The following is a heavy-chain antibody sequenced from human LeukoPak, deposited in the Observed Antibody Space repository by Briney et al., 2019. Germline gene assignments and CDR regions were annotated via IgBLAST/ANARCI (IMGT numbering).Heavy chain of an antibody. D-gene: IGHD3-22*01. CDR2: INHSGST. V-gene: IGHV4-34*01. J-gene: IGHJ5*02. Sequence: SETLSLTCAVYGGSFSGHYWTWIRQPPGTGLEWIGEINHSGSTNYNPSLKSRVTISVDTSKNQFSLKLSSVTAADTAVYYCAKTAEINSSGYYHWGQGTLVTVSS. CDR3: AKTAEINSSGYYH. CDR1: GGSFSGHY.